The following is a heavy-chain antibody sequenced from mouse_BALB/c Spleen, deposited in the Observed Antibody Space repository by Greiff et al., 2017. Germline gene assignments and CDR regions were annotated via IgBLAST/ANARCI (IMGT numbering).Heavy chain of an antibody. Sequence: EVKVVESGGGLVQPGGSRKLSCAASGFTFSSFGMHWVRQAPEKGLEWVAYISSGSSTIYYADTVKGRFTISRDNPKNTLFLQMTSLRSEDTAMYYCARSDYRGYAMDYWGQGTSVTVSS. CDR1: GFTFSSFG. CDR3: ARSDYRGYAMDY. J-gene: IGHJ4*01. CDR2: ISSGSSTI. D-gene: IGHD2-12*01. V-gene: IGHV5-17*02.